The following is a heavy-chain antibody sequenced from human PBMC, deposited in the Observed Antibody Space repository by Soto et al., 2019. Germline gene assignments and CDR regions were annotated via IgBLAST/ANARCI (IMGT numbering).Heavy chain of an antibody. Sequence: QVQLVESGGAVVQPGRSLRLSCAASGFTFITHAMHWVRQAPGKGLECVAIVSFDGSNKYYADSVKGRFTISRDNSKNTLYLQMSGLTPEDTAFYYCARDQTGITTAGGGRIDRWGQGTLVTVSS. CDR3: ARDQTGITTAGGGRIDR. D-gene: IGHD6-13*01. J-gene: IGHJ5*02. CDR2: VSFDGSNK. CDR1: GFTFITHA. V-gene: IGHV3-30-3*01.